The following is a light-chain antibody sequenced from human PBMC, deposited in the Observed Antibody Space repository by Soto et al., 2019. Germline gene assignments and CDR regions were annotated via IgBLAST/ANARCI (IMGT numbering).Light chain of an antibody. CDR3: HQYHNWT. Sequence: ELVLTQSPGTLSLSPGERATLSCRASQSVSSSHLAWYQQKPGLAPRLLIYGASSRATGIPDRFGGSGSETEFTLTISSLQSEDFAVYSCHQYHNWTFGQGTKVDIK. J-gene: IGKJ1*01. CDR1: QSVSSSH. V-gene: IGKV3-20*01. CDR2: GAS.